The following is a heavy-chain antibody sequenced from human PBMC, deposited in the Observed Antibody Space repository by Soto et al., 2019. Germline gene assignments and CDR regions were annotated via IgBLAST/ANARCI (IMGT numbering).Heavy chain of an antibody. V-gene: IGHV1-58*02. J-gene: IGHJ3*02. CDR1: GFTFTSSA. CDR3: AAVKYYYDSSGYYPTPDAFDI. CDR2: IVVGSGNT. D-gene: IGHD3-22*01. Sequence: GASVKVSCKASGFTFTSSAMQWVRQAHGQRLEWIGWIVVGSGNTNYAQKFQERVTITRDMSTSTAYMELSSLRSEDTAVYYCAAVKYYYDSSGYYPTPDAFDIWGQGTMVTVSS.